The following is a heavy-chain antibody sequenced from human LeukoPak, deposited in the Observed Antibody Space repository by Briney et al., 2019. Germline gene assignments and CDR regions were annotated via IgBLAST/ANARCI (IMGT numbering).Heavy chain of an antibody. J-gene: IGHJ3*02. D-gene: IGHD3-3*01. CDR1: GGSISGYY. V-gene: IGHV4-59*01. CDR2: IYYSGST. Sequence: SKTLSLTCTVSGGSISGYYWSWIRQPPGKGLEWIGYIYYSGSTNYNPSLKSRVTISVDTSKNQFSLKLSSVTAADTAVYYCARDAQQYYDFWSGYGDAFDIWGQGTMVTVSS. CDR3: ARDAQQYYDFWSGYGDAFDI.